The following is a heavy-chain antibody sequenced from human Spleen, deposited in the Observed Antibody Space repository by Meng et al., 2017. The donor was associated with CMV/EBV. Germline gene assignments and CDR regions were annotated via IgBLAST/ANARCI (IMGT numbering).Heavy chain of an antibody. D-gene: IGHD3-22*01. CDR2: ISSSSSYI. CDR3: ALLDSSGYYYDPPLGY. CDR1: GFTFSSYS. J-gene: IGHJ4*02. Sequence: GESLKISCAASGFTFSSYSMNWVRQAPGKGLEWVSSISSSSSYIYYADSVKGRFTISRDNAKNSLYLQMNSLRAEDTAVYYCALLDSSGYYYDPPLGYWGQGTLVTVSS. V-gene: IGHV3-21*01.